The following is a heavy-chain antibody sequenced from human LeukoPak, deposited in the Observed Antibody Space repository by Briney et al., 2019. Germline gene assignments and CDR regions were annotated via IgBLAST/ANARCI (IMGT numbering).Heavy chain of an antibody. D-gene: IGHD6-13*01. V-gene: IGHV3-21*01. Sequence: GGSLRLACAASGFTFSSYSMNWVRQAPGKGLEWISSISSSSSYIYYADSVKGRFTISRDNAKNSLYLQMNSLRAEDTAVYYCAMRSWYGDYYYMDVWGKGTTVTVSS. CDR2: ISSSSSYI. CDR3: AMRSWYGDYYYMDV. CDR1: GFTFSSYS. J-gene: IGHJ6*03.